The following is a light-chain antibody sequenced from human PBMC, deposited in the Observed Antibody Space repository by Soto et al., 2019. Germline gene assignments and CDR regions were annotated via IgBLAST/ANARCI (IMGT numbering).Light chain of an antibody. CDR3: SSYTSSGTLYV. V-gene: IGLV2-14*01. Sequence: QSVLTQPASVSGSPGQSIAISCTGTSSDVGGYNYVSWYQQRPGKAPKLMIFDVSNRPSGVSNRFSGSKSGNTASLTISGLQAEDEADYYCSSYTSSGTLYVFGTGTKVTVL. CDR1: SSDVGGYNY. CDR2: DVS. J-gene: IGLJ1*01.